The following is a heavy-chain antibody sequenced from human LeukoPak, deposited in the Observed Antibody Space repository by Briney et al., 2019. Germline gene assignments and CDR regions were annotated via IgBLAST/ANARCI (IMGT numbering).Heavy chain of an antibody. Sequence: GGSLRLSCAASGFTFSSNWMTWVRQAPGKGLEWVANIKQDGSEKYYVDSVKGRFTISRDNAKKSLYLQMNSLRAEDTAMYYCAKSTWILSAFDIWGQGTMVTVSS. V-gene: IGHV3-7*01. J-gene: IGHJ3*02. CDR1: GFTFSSNW. CDR3: AKSTWILSAFDI. CDR2: IKQDGSEK. D-gene: IGHD5-18*01.